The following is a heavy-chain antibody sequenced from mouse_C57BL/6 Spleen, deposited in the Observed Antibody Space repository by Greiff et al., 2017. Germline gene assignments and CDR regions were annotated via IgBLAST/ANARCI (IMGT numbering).Heavy chain of an antibody. CDR3: ARTLNYCDSVLYYFDD. CDR1: GYTFTSYG. J-gene: IGHJ2*01. V-gene: IGHV1-59*01. CDR2: IDPDDSYT. D-gene: IGHD1-1*01. Sequence: QVQLQQSGAELVRPGTSVKLSCKASGYTFTSYGMPWVKQRPGKGLEWIGVIDPDDSYTNYNEKFKGKATLTVDTSSSTAYMQLSSLTSEDSAVDYCARTLNYCDSVLYYFDDWGQGTTLTVSS.